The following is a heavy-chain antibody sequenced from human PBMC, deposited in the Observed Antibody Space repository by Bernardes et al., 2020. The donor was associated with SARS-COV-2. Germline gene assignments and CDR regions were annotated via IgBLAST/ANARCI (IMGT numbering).Heavy chain of an antibody. CDR1: VFALGPTGLG. Sequence: GHTLPKLTHPITLTCSLSVFALGPTGLGVGWIRQPPGKVLEWHALLHCDDDKRYSTTLKSRLPITKDTSKNQVVLTMTNMDPVDTATYYCARWFGMIARAWFDPWGQGTLVTVSS. J-gene: IGHJ5*02. CDR3: ARWFGMIARAWFDP. CDR2: LHCDDDK. V-gene: IGHV2-5*02. D-gene: IGHD2-21*01.